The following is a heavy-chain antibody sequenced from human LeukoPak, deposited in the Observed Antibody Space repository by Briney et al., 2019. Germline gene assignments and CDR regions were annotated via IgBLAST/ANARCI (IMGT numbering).Heavy chain of an antibody. Sequence: GASVKVSCKASGYTFTSYDFNWVRQATGQRREWMGWMSPNSGDTGYAQKFQDRVTMTRNTSISTAYLVLSSLRSDDTAVYYCARGPPNWGYDYWGPGTLVTAYS. D-gene: IGHD7-27*01. J-gene: IGHJ4*02. V-gene: IGHV1-8*01. CDR3: ARGPPNWGYDY. CDR2: MSPNSGDT. CDR1: GYTFTSYD.